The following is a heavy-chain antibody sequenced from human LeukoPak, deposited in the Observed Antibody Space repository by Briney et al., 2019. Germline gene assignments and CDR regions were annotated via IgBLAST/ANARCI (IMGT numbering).Heavy chain of an antibody. CDR1: GVSTSSSSFY. CDR2: ISYSGRT. J-gene: IGHJ4*02. CDR3: SRESGAFCPFGY. Sequence: SETLSLTCTVSGVSTSSSSFYWGWIRQPPGKGLECIGRISYSGRTYYNPSLQSRVTMSLDESRNQLSLDLTSVTAADTAIYYCSRESGAFCPFGYWGQGTLVIVPP. D-gene: IGHD1-26*01. V-gene: IGHV4-39*07.